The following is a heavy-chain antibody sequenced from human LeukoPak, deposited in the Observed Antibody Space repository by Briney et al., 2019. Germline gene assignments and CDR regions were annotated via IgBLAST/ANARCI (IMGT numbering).Heavy chain of an antibody. D-gene: IGHD6-13*01. CDR1: GFTFSSYS. V-gene: IGHV3-21*01. Sequence: GGSLRLSCAASGFTFSSYSMNWVRQAPGKGLEWVSSISSSSGSIYYADSVKGRFTISRDNAKNSLYLQMNSLRAEDTAVYYCARGVAQQQLVLTWFDPWGQGTLVTVSS. CDR3: ARGVAQQQLVLTWFDP. J-gene: IGHJ5*02. CDR2: ISSSSGSI.